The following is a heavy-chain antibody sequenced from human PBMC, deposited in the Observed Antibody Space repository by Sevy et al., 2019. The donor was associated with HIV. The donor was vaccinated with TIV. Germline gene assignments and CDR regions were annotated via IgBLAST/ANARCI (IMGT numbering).Heavy chain of an antibody. CDR2: INTNTGNP. D-gene: IGHD6-19*01. V-gene: IGHV7-4-1*02. CDR3: ARDPPYSSMDGDAFDI. Sequence: ASVKVSCKASGYTFTSYAMNWVRQAPGQGLEWMGWINTNTGNPTYAQGFTGRFVFSLDTSVSTVYLQISSLKAEDTAVYYCARDPPYSSMDGDAFDIWGQGTMVTVSS. CDR1: GYTFTSYA. J-gene: IGHJ3*02.